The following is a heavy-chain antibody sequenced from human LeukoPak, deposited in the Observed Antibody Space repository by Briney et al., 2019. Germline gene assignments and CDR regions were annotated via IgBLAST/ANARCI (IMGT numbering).Heavy chain of an antibody. D-gene: IGHD3-22*01. CDR2: IYYSGST. V-gene: IGHV4-39*01. CDR1: GGSISSYY. Sequence: SETLSLTCTVSGGSISSYYWGWIRQPPGKGLEWIGNIYYSGSTYYNPSLKSRVTISVDTSKNQFSLKLSSVTAADTAVYYCARPGAVGWLKDWFDPWGQGTLVTVSS. CDR3: ARPGAVGWLKDWFDP. J-gene: IGHJ5*02.